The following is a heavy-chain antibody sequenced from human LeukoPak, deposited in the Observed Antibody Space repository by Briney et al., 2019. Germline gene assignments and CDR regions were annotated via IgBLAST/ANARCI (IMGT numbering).Heavy chain of an antibody. J-gene: IGHJ6*02. V-gene: IGHV1-2*02. CDR2: IHPKSGGT. CDR1: GYTFTGYY. D-gene: IGHD2-15*01. CDR3: AREGFCSGGSCCPDV. Sequence: ASVRVSCKASGYTFTGYYMHWVRQAPGQGLEWMGWIHPKSGGTNYAQKFQGRVTMTSDTSISTANMELSSLRFDDTAVYYCAREGFCSGGSCCPDVWGQGTTVTVSS.